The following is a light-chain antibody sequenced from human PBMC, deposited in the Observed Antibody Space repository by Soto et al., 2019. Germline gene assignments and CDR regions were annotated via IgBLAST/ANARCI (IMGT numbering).Light chain of an antibody. V-gene: IGKV3-15*01. Sequence: EIVLTQSPGTLSLSPGERATLSCRASQSVSSSYLAWYQQKPGQAPRLLIYGASTRATGIPARFSGSGSGTEFTLPISSLQSEDFAVYYCQQYNNWPPWTFGQGTKVDIK. CDR1: QSVSSSY. CDR2: GAS. J-gene: IGKJ1*01. CDR3: QQYNNWPPWT.